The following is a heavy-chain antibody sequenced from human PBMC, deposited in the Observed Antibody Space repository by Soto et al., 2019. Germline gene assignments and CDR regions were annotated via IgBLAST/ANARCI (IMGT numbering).Heavy chain of an antibody. Sequence: GGSLRLSCGASGLTFSDYGIHWVRQAPDKGLEWVAVVWFDGSIQYYGDSVKGRFTISRDNSNNTVDLQMNNLRAEDTAVYYCARVDFGGNSYYSDYWGQGTPVTVSS. CDR1: GLTFSDYG. CDR2: VWFDGSIQ. CDR3: ARVDFGGNSYYSDY. J-gene: IGHJ4*02. D-gene: IGHD1-7*01. V-gene: IGHV3-33*01.